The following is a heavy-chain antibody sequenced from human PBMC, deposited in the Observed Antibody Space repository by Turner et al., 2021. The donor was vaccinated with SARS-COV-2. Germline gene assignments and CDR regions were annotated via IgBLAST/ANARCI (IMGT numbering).Heavy chain of an antibody. D-gene: IGHD5-12*01. CDR2: IYYSGST. CDR3: ARTDGYNYDY. J-gene: IGHJ4*02. V-gene: IGHV4-59*01. CDR1: GGSISSYY. Sequence: QVQMQESGPGLVKPSETLSLTCTVSGGSISSYYWSWIRQPPGKGLEWIGYIYYSGSTNYNPSLKSRVTISIDTSKNQFSLKLSSVTAADTAVYYCARTDGYNYDYWDQGTLVTVSS.